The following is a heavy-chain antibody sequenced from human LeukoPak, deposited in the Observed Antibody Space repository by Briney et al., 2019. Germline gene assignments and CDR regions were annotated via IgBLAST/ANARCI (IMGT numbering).Heavy chain of an antibody. V-gene: IGHV1-69*04. CDR2: IIPILGIA. CDR3: AKEERKDNYYFDY. J-gene: IGHJ4*02. D-gene: IGHD1-1*01. Sequence: QISCKASGYSFGDYWISWVRGARGQGIEWMGRIIPILGIANYAQKLQGRVTITADKSTSTAYMELSSLRSEDTAVYYCAKEERKDNYYFDYWGQGTLVTVSS. CDR1: GYSFGDYW.